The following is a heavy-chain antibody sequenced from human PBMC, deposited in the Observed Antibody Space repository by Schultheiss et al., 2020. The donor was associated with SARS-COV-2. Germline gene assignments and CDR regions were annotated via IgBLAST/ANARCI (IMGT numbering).Heavy chain of an antibody. CDR2: ISSSSSTI. CDR1: GFTFSSYS. Sequence: GESLKISCAASGFTFSSYSMNWVRQAPGKGLEWVSYISSSSSTIYYADSVKGRFTISRDNAKNSLYLQMNSLRAEDTAVYYCVRAQGSGSAYNWFDPWGQGTLVTVSS. CDR3: VRAQGSGSAYNWFDP. V-gene: IGHV3-48*04. D-gene: IGHD3-10*01. J-gene: IGHJ5*02.